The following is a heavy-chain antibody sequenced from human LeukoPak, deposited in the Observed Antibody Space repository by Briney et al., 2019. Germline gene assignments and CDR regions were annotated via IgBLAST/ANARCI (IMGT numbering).Heavy chain of an antibody. Sequence: PGGSLRLSCAASGFTFSSYGMHWVRQAPGKGLEWVAVISYDGSNKYYADSVKGRFTISRDNSKNTLYLQMNSLRAEDTAVYYCAKEILAAAGNWFDPWGQGTLVTVSS. V-gene: IGHV3-30*18. CDR3: AKEILAAAGNWFDP. J-gene: IGHJ5*02. D-gene: IGHD6-13*01. CDR2: ISYDGSNK. CDR1: GFTFSSYG.